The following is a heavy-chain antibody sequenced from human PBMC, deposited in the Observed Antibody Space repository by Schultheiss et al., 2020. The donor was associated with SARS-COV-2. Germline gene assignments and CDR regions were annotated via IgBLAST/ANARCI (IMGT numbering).Heavy chain of an antibody. Sequence: GGSLRLSCAASGFTFRTYVMSWVRQAPGKGLEWVALMSFDGSNKYYADSVRGRVTFSRDNSKNTLYLQMNSLRAEDTAVYYCARDWHDYFDYWGQGTLVTVSS. CDR2: MSFDGSNK. J-gene: IGHJ4*02. CDR3: ARDWHDYFDY. CDR1: GFTFRTYV. V-gene: IGHV3-30*01.